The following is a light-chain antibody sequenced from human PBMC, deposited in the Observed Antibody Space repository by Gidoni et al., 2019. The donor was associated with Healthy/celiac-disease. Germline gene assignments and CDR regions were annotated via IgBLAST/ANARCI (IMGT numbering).Light chain of an antibody. V-gene: IGKV3-11*01. CDR2: DAS. CDR3: QQRSNWSSIT. Sequence: EIVLTQSTATLSLSTGARATRSCRASQSVSSYLAWYQQKPGQAPRLLIYDASNSAPGIPARFSGSGSGTDFTLTISSLEPEDFAVYYCQQRSNWSSITFGQGTRLEIK. J-gene: IGKJ5*01. CDR1: QSVSSY.